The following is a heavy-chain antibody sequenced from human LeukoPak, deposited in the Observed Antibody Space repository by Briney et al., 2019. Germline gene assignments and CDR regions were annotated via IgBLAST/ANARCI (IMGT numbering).Heavy chain of an antibody. V-gene: IGHV1-2*02. Sequence: ASVKVSCKASGYTFTGYYMHWVRQAPGQGLEWMGWINPNSGGTNYAQKFQGRVTMTRDTSISTAYMELSRLRSEDTAVYYCARGLGIAAAGQLDYWGQGTLVTVSS. J-gene: IGHJ4*02. CDR3: ARGLGIAAAGQLDY. CDR1: GYTFTGYY. D-gene: IGHD6-13*01. CDR2: INPNSGGT.